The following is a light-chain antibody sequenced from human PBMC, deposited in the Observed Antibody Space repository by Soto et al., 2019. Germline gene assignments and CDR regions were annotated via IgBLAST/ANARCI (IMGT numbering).Light chain of an antibody. CDR3: QSYGTSLSGLYV. Sequence: QSVLTQPPSVSEAPGQRVIISCTASSSNIGAGRDVHWYRQFPGEAPKFLISDSNHRPSGVPDRFSVSKSGASASLAITGLRAEDEGDYFCQSYGTSLSGLYVFGTGSKVTGL. CDR2: DSN. J-gene: IGLJ1*01. V-gene: IGLV1-40*01. CDR1: SSNIGAGRD.